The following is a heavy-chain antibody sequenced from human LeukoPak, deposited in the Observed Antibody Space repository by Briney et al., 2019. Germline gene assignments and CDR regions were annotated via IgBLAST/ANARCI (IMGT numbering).Heavy chain of an antibody. Sequence: SETLSLTCTVSGGSISSYYWSWIRQPPGKGLEWIGYIYYSGSTNYNPSLKSRVTISVDTSKNQFSLKLSSVTAADTAVYYCARAPNLFGAFSGYFDYWGQGTLVTVSS. CDR3: ARAPNLFGAFSGYFDY. J-gene: IGHJ4*02. V-gene: IGHV4-59*01. CDR1: GGSISSYY. CDR2: IYYSGST. D-gene: IGHD3-3*01.